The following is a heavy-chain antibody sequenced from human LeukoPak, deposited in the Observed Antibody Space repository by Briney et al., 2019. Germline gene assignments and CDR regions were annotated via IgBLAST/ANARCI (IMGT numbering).Heavy chain of an antibody. D-gene: IGHD1-1*01. CDR1: GFTFSSYA. CDR3: GRVKPKMGTNGGGGFDY. J-gene: IGHJ4*02. Sequence: PGGSLRLSCAASGFTFSSYAMHWVRQAPGKGLEWVAVISYDGSNKYYADSVKGRFTISRDNSKNTLYLQMNSLRAEDTAVYYWGRVKPKMGTNGGGGFDYWGQGTLVTVSS. CDR2: ISYDGSNK. V-gene: IGHV3-30*04.